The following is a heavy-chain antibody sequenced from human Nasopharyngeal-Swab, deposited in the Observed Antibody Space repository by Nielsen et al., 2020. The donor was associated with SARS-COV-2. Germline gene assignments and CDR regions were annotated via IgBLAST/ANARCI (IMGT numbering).Heavy chain of an antibody. Sequence: SETLSLTCTVSGGSISSYYWSWIRQPAGKGLEWIGRIYTSGSTNYNPSLKSRVTMSVDTSKNQFSLKLSSVTAADTAVYYCARVRIVVVPAAKRVNYMDVWGKGTTVTVSS. CDR2: IYTSGST. D-gene: IGHD2-2*01. V-gene: IGHV4-4*07. CDR1: GGSISSYY. J-gene: IGHJ6*03. CDR3: ARVRIVVVPAAKRVNYMDV.